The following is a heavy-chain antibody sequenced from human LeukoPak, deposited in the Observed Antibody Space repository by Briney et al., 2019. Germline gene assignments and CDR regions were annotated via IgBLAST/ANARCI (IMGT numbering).Heavy chain of an antibody. CDR2: INPSDGSP. D-gene: IGHD6-6*01. Sequence: ASVKVSCEASGYTFATYYVHWVRQAPGQGPEWMGIINPSDGSPNYAQKFQGRVTMTRDTSTSTVYMELSSLRSEDTAVYYCARARLPYTSSSLCFDYWGQGTLVTVSS. CDR1: GYTFATYY. CDR3: ARARLPYTSSSLCFDY. J-gene: IGHJ4*02. V-gene: IGHV1-46*01.